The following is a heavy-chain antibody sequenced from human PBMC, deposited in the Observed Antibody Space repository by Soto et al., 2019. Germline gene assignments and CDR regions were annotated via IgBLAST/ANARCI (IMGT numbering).Heavy chain of an antibody. J-gene: IGHJ6*02. Sequence: SETLSLTCTVSGGSISSGDYYWSWIRQPPVKGLEWIGYIYYSGSTYYNPSLKSRVTISVDTSKNQFSLKLSSVTAADTAVYYCARRGMYSDFWSGYSSYYYYAMDVWGQGTTVTVS. D-gene: IGHD3-3*01. CDR3: ARRGMYSDFWSGYSSYYYYAMDV. CDR1: GGSISSGDYY. V-gene: IGHV4-30-4*01. CDR2: IYYSGST.